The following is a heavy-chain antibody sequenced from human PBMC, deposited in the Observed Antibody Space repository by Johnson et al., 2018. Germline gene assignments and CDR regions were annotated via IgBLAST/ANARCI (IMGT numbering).Heavy chain of an antibody. CDR1: GFTFTSSA. D-gene: IGHD1-1*01. V-gene: IGHV1-58*01. Sequence: QLVQSGPEVKKPGTSVKVSCKASGFTFTSSAVQWVRQARGQRLEWIGWIVVGSGNTNYAQKFQERVTITRDMSTSTAYMELSSLRSEDTAVYYCAAEPYNSKIYDYYYGMDVWGQVTTVTVSS. CDR3: AAEPYNSKIYDYYYGMDV. J-gene: IGHJ6*02. CDR2: IVVGSGNT.